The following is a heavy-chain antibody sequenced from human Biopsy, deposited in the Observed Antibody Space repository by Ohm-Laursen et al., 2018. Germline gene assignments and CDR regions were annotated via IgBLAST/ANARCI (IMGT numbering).Heavy chain of an antibody. Sequence: SETLSLTCPVSGDSISSYYWSWIRQPPGKGLQWIGYVYYTGSTDYNPSLQSRVTISVDTSKNHFSLRLRSVTPADTAIYYCARDRGYYSDRTAPGYFDLWGRGTRVTVSS. D-gene: IGHD3-22*01. V-gene: IGHV4-59*01. CDR2: VYYTGST. J-gene: IGHJ2*01. CDR3: ARDRGYYSDRTAPGYFDL. CDR1: GDSISSYY.